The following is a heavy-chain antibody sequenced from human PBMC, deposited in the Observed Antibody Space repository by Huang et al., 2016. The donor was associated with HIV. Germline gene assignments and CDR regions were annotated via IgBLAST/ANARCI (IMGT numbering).Heavy chain of an antibody. Sequence: QVQLVQSGAEVKKPGSSVKVSCKASGGTFGSSPISGVRQAPGQGLEWMGGMIPIIDASTDAQKFQGKVTITGDESTSTAYMELSSRGSEDTAVYYCARAGEAYYDSSGYYYFDYWGQGALVSVSS. V-gene: IGHV1-69*01. J-gene: IGHJ4*02. CDR2: MIPIIDAS. D-gene: IGHD3-22*01. CDR1: GGTFGSSP. CDR3: ARAGEAYYDSSGYYYFDY.